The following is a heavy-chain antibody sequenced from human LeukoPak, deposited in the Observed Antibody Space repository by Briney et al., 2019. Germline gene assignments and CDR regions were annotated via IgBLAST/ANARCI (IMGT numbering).Heavy chain of an antibody. CDR2: IIPIFGTA. D-gene: IGHD3-3*01. J-gene: IGHJ4*02. Sequence: SVKVSCKASGGTFSSYAISWVRQAPGQGLEWMGGIIPIFGTASYAQKFQGRVTITTDESTSTAYMELSSLRSEDTAVYYCARGYYDFWSGYYRESYFDYWGQGTLVTVSS. V-gene: IGHV1-69*05. CDR3: ARGYYDFWSGYYRESYFDY. CDR1: GGTFSSYA.